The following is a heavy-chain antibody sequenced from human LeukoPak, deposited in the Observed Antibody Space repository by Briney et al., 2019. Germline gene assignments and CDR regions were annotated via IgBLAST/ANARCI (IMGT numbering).Heavy chain of an antibody. D-gene: IGHD3-10*02. CDR1: GFTFSSYW. J-gene: IGHJ4*02. Sequence: PGGSLRLSCAASGFTFSSYWMSWVRQAPGKGLEWVANIKQDGSEKYYVDSVKGRFTISRDNAKNSLYLQMNSLRAEDTAVYYCAREPQMIGELEYYFDYWGQGTLVTVSS. CDR3: AREPQMIGELEYYFDY. CDR2: IKQDGSEK. V-gene: IGHV3-7*03.